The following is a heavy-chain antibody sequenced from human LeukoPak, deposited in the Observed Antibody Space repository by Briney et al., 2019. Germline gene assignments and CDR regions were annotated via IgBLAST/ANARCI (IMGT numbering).Heavy chain of an antibody. CDR3: STSRPDRFIDS. CDR2: INWNSVHI. CDR1: GFNFNDYD. Sequence: GGSLRLSCAASGFNFNDYDINWVRQVPGKGLEWVSGINWNSVHIGYADSVKGRFTISRDNAQKAVHLQIFSLRPEDTAIYYCSTSRPDRFIDSWGQGTLDTVST. J-gene: IGHJ4*02. D-gene: IGHD1-14*01. V-gene: IGHV3-9*01.